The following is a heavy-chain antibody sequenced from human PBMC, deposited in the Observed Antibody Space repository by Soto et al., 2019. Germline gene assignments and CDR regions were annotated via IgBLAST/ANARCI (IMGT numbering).Heavy chain of an antibody. J-gene: IGHJ4*02. V-gene: IGHV3-53*02. D-gene: IGHD6-6*01. CDR1: GFTVSGNY. Sequence: EVQLVETGGGLIQPGGSLRLSCAASGFTVSGNYMSWVRQAPGKGLEWVSVIYNGGGTYYADSVKGRFTISRDNSKITLYRQMNSLRAEDTAVYYCASTRGSSYDYWGQGTLVTVSS. CDR3: ASTRGSSYDY. CDR2: IYNGGGT.